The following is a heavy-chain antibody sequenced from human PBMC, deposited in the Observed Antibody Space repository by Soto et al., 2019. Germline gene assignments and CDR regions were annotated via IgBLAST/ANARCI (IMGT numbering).Heavy chain of an antibody. D-gene: IGHD3-22*01. CDR3: ARGLRDSSGYYSDGMDV. CDR1: GGSFSGYY. CDR2: INHSGST. J-gene: IGHJ6*02. Sequence: SETLSLTCAVYGGSFSGYYWSWIRQPPGEGLEWIGEINHSGSTNYNPSLKSRVTISVDTSKNQFSLKLSSVTAADTAVYYCARGLRDSSGYYSDGMDVWGQGTTVTVSS. V-gene: IGHV4-34*01.